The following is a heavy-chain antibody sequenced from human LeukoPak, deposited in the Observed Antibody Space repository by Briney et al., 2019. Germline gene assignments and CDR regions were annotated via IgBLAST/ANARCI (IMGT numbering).Heavy chain of an antibody. V-gene: IGHV5-51*01. CDR2: FYPGDSES. CDR3: ARLKPPDYYDSSGYLDY. Sequence: GEFLKISCKGSGYSFTSYWHGGGRPMPGEGLGVVGIFYPGDSESRFSPSFRGQVTISADKYISTAYLQWTSLKASDTAMYYCARLKPPDYYDSSGYLDYWGQGTLVTVSS. J-gene: IGHJ4*02. D-gene: IGHD3-22*01. CDR1: GYSFTSYW.